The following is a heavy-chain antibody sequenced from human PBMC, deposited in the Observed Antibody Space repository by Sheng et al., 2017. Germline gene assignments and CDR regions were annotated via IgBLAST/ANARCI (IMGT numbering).Heavy chain of an antibody. CDR3: ARGNSSSWYFNPLILDY. J-gene: IGHJ4*02. V-gene: IGHV4-31*03. D-gene: IGHD6-13*01. CDR2: IYYSGST. Sequence: QVQLQESGPGLVKPSQTLSLTCTVSGGSISSGGYYWSWIRQHPGKGLEWIGYIYYSGSTYYNPSLKSRVTISVDTSKNQFSLKLSSVTAADTAVYYCARGNSSSWYFNPLILDYWGQGTLVTV. CDR1: GGSISSGGYY.